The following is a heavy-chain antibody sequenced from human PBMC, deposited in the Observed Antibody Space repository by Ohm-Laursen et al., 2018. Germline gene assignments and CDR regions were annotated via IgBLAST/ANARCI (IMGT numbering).Heavy chain of an antibody. CDR2: INPNSGGT. CDR1: GYAFTGYY. CDR3: ATAGGRYSSSSGDY. D-gene: IGHD6-6*01. Sequence: ASVKVSCKASGYAFTGYYMHWVRQAPGQGLEWMGWINPNSGGTNYAQKFQGRVTMTRDTSISTAYMELSRLRSDDTAVYYCATAGGRYSSSSGDYWGQGTLVTVSS. J-gene: IGHJ4*02. V-gene: IGHV1-2*02.